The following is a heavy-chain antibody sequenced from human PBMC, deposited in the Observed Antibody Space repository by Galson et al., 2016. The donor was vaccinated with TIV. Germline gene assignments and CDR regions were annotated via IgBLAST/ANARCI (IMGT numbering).Heavy chain of an antibody. V-gene: IGHV3-15*01. CDR1: GFTLSNAW. CDR2: IKSKTDGGTT. J-gene: IGHJ6*02. D-gene: IGHD6-13*01. Sequence: SLRLSCAASGFTLSNAWMSWVRQAPGKGLEWVGRIKSKTDGGTTDYAAPVKGRFTISRDDSKNTLYLQMNSLKTEDTAVYYCTTARIAAAGWYYYGMDVWGQGTTVTVSS. CDR3: TTARIAAAGWYYYGMDV.